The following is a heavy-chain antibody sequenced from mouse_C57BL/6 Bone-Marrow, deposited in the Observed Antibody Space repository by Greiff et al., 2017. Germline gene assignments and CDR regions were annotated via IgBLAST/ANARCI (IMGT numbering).Heavy chain of an antibody. CDR1: GYTFTSYW. CDR2: IYPGSGST. J-gene: IGHJ1*03. Sequence: QVQLQQPGAEFVKPGASVKMSCKASGYTFTSYWITWVSQGPGQGLEWIGDIYPGSGSTNYNEKFKSKATLTVDTSSSTAYMQVSSLTCEDSEVYYCARCSTTVVAHWYFDVWGTGTTVTVSS. D-gene: IGHD1-1*01. V-gene: IGHV1-55*01. CDR3: ARCSTTVVAHWYFDV.